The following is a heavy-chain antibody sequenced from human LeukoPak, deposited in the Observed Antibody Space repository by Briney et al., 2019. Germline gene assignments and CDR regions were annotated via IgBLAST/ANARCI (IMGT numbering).Heavy chain of an antibody. CDR1: GYTLTELS. CDR2: FDPEDGGT. J-gene: IGHJ5*02. D-gene: IGHD3-10*01. V-gene: IGHV1-24*01. CDR3: ATDGVMVRGVPYNWFDP. Sequence: GASVKVSCKVSGYTLTELSMHWVRQAPGKGLEWMGGFDPEDGGTIYAQKFQGRVTMTVDTSTDTAYMELSSLRSEDTAVYHCATDGVMVRGVPYNWFDPWGQGTLVTVSS.